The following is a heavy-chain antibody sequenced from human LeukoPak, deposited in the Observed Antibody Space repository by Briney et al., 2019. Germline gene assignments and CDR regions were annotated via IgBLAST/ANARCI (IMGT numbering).Heavy chain of an antibody. Sequence: ASVKVSRKASGYTFTSFYIHWVRQAPGQGLEWMGIINPSGGSTTYAQKFQGRVTMTRDTFTSTVYMELSSLRSEDTAVYYCARVPMIVVAPMDVWGQGTTVTVSS. J-gene: IGHJ6*02. V-gene: IGHV1-46*01. CDR1: GYTFTSFY. CDR3: ARVPMIVVAPMDV. CDR2: INPSGGST. D-gene: IGHD3-22*01.